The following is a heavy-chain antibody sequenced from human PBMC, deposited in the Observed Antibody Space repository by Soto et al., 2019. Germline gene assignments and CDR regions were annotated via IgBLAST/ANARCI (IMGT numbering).Heavy chain of an antibody. D-gene: IGHD3-10*01. CDR2: ISGSGGST. J-gene: IGHJ4*02. Sequence: EVKMLESGGGLVQPGGSLRLSCAASGFTLSSYGMSWVRQAPGKGLEWVSAISGSGGSTYYEDSVKGRFTISRDNSKNTLYRQMNSLRAEDTAVYYCAKGAYYHGSGSYFPFDYWGQGTLVTFSS. CDR1: GFTLSSYG. V-gene: IGHV3-23*01. CDR3: AKGAYYHGSGSYFPFDY.